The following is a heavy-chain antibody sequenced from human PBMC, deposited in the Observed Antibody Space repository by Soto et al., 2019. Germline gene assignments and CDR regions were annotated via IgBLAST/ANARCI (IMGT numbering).Heavy chain of an antibody. D-gene: IGHD2-15*01. Sequence: QVQLVQSGAEVKKPGSSVKVSCKASGGTFSSYTISWVRQVPGQGLEWMGRIIPILGIANYAQKFQGRVTITADKSTSTAYTELSSLRTEETAVYYCARAGGADRGYWGQGTLVTVSS. CDR2: IIPILGIA. V-gene: IGHV1-69*02. J-gene: IGHJ4*02. CDR1: GGTFSSYT. CDR3: ARAGGADRGY.